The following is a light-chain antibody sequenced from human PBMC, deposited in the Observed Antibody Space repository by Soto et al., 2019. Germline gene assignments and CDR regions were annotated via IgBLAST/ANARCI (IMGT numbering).Light chain of an antibody. CDR1: TGAVTSDYT. CDR2: NTI. Sequence: QAVVTQEPSLTVSPGVTVTLTCASSTGAVTSDYTPNWIQQKPGQAPRSLIYNTINKHSGTPDRFSGSLVGGKAVLTVSGVQSEDEADYYCLLYVGDPLRVFGGGTKLTVL. CDR3: LLYVGDPLRV. J-gene: IGLJ3*02. V-gene: IGLV7-43*01.